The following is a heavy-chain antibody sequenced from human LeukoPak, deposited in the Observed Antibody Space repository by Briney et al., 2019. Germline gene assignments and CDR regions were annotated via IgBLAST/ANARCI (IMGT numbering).Heavy chain of an antibody. D-gene: IGHD1-26*01. J-gene: IGHJ3*02. CDR1: GYTFTSYD. Sequence: ASVKLSCKASGYTFTSYDINWVRQATGQGLEWMGWMNPNSGNTGYAQKFQGRVTMTRNTSISTAYMELSSLRSEDTAVYYCARGARPLVGASGWNAFDIWGQGTMVTVSS. V-gene: IGHV1-8*01. CDR2: MNPNSGNT. CDR3: ARGARPLVGASGWNAFDI.